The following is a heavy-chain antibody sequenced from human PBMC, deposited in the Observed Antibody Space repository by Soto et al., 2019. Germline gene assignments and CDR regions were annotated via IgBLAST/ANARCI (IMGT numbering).Heavy chain of an antibody. D-gene: IGHD5-18*01. V-gene: IGHV3-30*18. CDR3: ANVIGGVDTGSYGMDV. CDR2: ISYHGTEK. CDR1: GVTFTNYA. Sequence: QVQLVESGGGVVQPGMSLRLSCAASGVTFTNYAMHWVRQAPGKGLEWVADISYHGTEKGYADSVKGRFTISRDKSDNTMDEQMGRLRPGDTARYYCANVIGGVDTGSYGMDVRGEGTTVIVSS. J-gene: IGHJ6*04.